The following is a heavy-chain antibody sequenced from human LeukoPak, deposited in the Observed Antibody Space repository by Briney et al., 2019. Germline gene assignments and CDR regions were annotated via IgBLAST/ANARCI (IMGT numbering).Heavy chain of an antibody. CDR2: ISGSGGGT. J-gene: IGHJ4*02. D-gene: IGHD1-26*01. Sequence: PGGSLRLSCAASGFTFSSYAMSWVRQAPGKGLEWVSTISGSGGGTYYADSVKGRFTISRDKSKNTLYLQMNSLRAEDTAIYYCAKVLVGATSLAPKRGYFDYWGQGTLVTVSS. CDR1: GFTFSSYA. V-gene: IGHV3-23*01. CDR3: AKVLVGATSLAPKRGYFDY.